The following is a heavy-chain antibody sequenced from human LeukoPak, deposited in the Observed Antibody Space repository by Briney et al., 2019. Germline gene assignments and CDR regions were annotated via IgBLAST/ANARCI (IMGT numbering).Heavy chain of an antibody. D-gene: IGHD3-22*01. V-gene: IGHV4-59*01. CDR3: ARGRHYYDSSKYY. Sequence: SETLSLTCTVSGGSISSYYWSWIRQPPGKGLGWIAYIYYNGSTNYNPSLKSRVAISVDTSKNQFSLKLSSVTAADTAVYYCARGRHYYDSSKYYWGQGTLVTVSS. CDR1: GGSISSYY. J-gene: IGHJ4*02. CDR2: IYYNGST.